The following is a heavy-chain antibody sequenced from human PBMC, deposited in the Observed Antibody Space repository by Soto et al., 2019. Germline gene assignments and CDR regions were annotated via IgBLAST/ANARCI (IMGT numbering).Heavy chain of an antibody. CDR1: GGAIGSHY. D-gene: IGHD3-3*01. J-gene: IGHJ5*02. CDR3: ARGQRFSDWFDP. V-gene: IGHV4-4*07. CDR2: IYSSGST. Sequence: SETLSLTCTISGGAIGSHYWTWIRQPAGKGLEWIGRIYSSGSTQYNPSLQSRVTMSLDTSKNQFSLRLESVAAADTAVYYCARGQRFSDWFDPWGQGTLVTVSS.